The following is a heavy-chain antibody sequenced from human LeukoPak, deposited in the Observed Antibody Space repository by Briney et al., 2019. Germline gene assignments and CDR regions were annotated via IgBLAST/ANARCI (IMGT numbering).Heavy chain of an antibody. CDR3: ASVYKNGMDV. D-gene: IGHD5-24*01. Sequence: ASVKVSCKASGYTLTSYYLHWVRQAPGQGLEWMAIINSSGDTTSHAQKFQGRVTMTRDTSASTVYMELSSLRSEDTAVYYCASVYKNGMDVWGQGTTVTVSS. CDR2: INSSGDTT. J-gene: IGHJ6*02. V-gene: IGHV1-46*01. CDR1: GYTLTSYY.